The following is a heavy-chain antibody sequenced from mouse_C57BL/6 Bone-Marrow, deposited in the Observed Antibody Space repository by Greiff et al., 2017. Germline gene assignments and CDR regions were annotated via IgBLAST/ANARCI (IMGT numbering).Heavy chain of an antibody. Sequence: QVQLQQPGAELVMPGASVKLSCKASGYTFTSYWMHWVKQRPGQGLEWIGEIDPSDSYTNYNQKFKGKSTLTVHKSSSTAYMQLSSLTSEDSAVYYCARDSAGSFDDWGQGTTLTVSS. J-gene: IGHJ2*01. D-gene: IGHD3-2*02. V-gene: IGHV1-69*01. CDR1: GYTFTSYW. CDR3: ARDSAGSFDD. CDR2: IDPSDSYT.